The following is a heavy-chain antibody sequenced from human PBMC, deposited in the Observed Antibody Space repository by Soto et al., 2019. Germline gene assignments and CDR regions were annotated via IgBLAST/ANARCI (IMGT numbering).Heavy chain of an antibody. CDR3: ARGPLMSPLYSGGWRHPFDY. V-gene: IGHV1-18*01. Sequence: ASVKVSCKASGYTFTSYGISWVRQAPGQGLEWMGWISAYNGNTNYAQKLQGRVTMTTDTSTSTAYMELRSLRSDDTAVDYCARGPLMSPLYSGGWRHPFDYWGQGTLVTVSS. D-gene: IGHD6-19*01. J-gene: IGHJ4*02. CDR1: GYTFTSYG. CDR2: ISAYNGNT.